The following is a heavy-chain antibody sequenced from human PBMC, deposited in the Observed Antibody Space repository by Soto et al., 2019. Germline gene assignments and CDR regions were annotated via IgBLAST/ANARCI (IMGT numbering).Heavy chain of an antibody. CDR3: ARDSGSYLRGHDY. D-gene: IGHD1-26*01. Sequence: QVQLVQSGAEVKKPGSSVKVSCKASGGTFSSYAISWVRQAPGQGLEWMGGIIPIFGTANYAQKFQGRVTXAXDEXTRTAYRELSSLRSEDTAVYYCARDSGSYLRGHDYWGQGTLVTVSS. CDR1: GGTFSSYA. V-gene: IGHV1-69*05. J-gene: IGHJ4*02. CDR2: IIPIFGTA.